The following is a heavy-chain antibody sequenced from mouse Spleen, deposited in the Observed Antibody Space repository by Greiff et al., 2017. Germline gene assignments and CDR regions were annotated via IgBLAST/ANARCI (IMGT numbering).Heavy chain of an antibody. J-gene: IGHJ4*01. CDR2: IDPSDSYT. Sequence: QVQLQQSGAELVKPGASVKLSCKASGYTFTSYWMQWVKQRPGQGLEWIGEIDPSDSYTNYNQKFKGKATLTVDTSSSTAYMQLSSLTSEDSAVYYCARTHYGRRAMDYWGQGTSVTVSS. D-gene: IGHD1-1*01. V-gene: IGHV1-50*01. CDR1: GYTFTSYW. CDR3: ARTHYGRRAMDY.